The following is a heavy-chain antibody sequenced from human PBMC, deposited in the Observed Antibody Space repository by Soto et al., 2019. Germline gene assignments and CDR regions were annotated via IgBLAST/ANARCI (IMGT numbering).Heavy chain of an antibody. CDR1: GLTFSIYE. J-gene: IGHJ2*01. V-gene: IGHV3-48*03. CDR3: ARDGRIRRPDWYFDL. D-gene: IGHD2-15*01. Sequence: GGSLRLSCAASGLTFSIYEMNWVRQAPGKGLEWVSYISRSGSTIYYADSVKGRVTISRDNAKNSLYLQMNSLRAEDTAVYYCARDGRIRRPDWYFDLWGRGTLVTVSS. CDR2: ISRSGSTI.